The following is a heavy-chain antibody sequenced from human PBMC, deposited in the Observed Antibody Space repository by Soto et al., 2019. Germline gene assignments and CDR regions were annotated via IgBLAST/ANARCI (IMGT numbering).Heavy chain of an antibody. Sequence: GGSLRLSCAASGFTFSSYAMSWVRQAPGKGLEWVSAISGSGGSTYYAEYVKGRFTISRDNSKNTLYLQMNSLRAEDTAVFYCAKDRYYDYIWGSYRYTGDAFDIWGQGTMVTVSS. D-gene: IGHD3-16*02. CDR2: ISGSGGST. V-gene: IGHV3-23*01. CDR1: GFTFSSYA. J-gene: IGHJ3*02. CDR3: AKDRYYDYIWGSYRYTGDAFDI.